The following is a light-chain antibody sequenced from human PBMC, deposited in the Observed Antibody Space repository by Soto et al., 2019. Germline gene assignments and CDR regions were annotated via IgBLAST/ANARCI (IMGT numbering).Light chain of an antibody. Sequence: EIVMTQSPATLSVSPGERATLSCRASQSVSSNLAWYHQKPGQAPRLLIYGASTRATGIPARFSGSGSGTEFTLTISSLQSEDFAVYYCQQYNNWPPSYTFGQGTKLAIK. J-gene: IGKJ2*01. CDR2: GAS. CDR3: QQYNNWPPSYT. CDR1: QSVSSN. V-gene: IGKV3-15*01.